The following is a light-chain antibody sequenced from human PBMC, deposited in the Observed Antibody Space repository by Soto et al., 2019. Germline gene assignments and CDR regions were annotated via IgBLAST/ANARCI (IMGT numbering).Light chain of an antibody. CDR3: TSWTSSTTMI. CDR1: RRDIGAYNF. J-gene: IGLJ2*01. CDR2: DVN. Sequence: QSALTPPASVSGSPGPSLTISCTGTRRDIGAYNFVSWYLQHPGNAPKLMLYDVNIRPSGGTKRVSGSKSGNTASLTISGLQAEDEADYYCTSWTSSTTMIFGGGTQLTVL. V-gene: IGLV2-14*03.